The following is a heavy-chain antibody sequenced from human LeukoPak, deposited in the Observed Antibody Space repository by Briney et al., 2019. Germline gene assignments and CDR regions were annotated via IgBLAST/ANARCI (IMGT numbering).Heavy chain of an antibody. CDR1: GGSISSYY. Sequence: SETLSLTCTVSGGSISSYYWSWIRQPAGKGLEWIGRIYTSGSTNYNPSLKSRVTMSVDTSKNQFSLKLSSVTAADTAVYYCATTRDCGGDCYSDYYYYMDGWGKGTTVTVSS. V-gene: IGHV4-4*07. D-gene: IGHD2-21*01. CDR2: IYTSGST. CDR3: ATTRDCGGDCYSDYYYYMDG. J-gene: IGHJ6*03.